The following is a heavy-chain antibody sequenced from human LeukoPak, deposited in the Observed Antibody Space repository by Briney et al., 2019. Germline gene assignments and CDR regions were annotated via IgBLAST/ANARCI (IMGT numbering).Heavy chain of an antibody. CDR1: GGSISSYY. V-gene: IGHV4-59*01. CDR3: ARGVYIAAAQYGY. Sequence: SETLSLTCTVSGGSISSYYWSRIRQPPGKGLEWIGYIYYSGTTNYNPSLKSRVTISVDTSKNQFSLKLSSVAAADTAVYYCARGVYIAAAQYGYWGQGTLVTVSS. J-gene: IGHJ4*02. CDR2: IYYSGTT. D-gene: IGHD6-13*01.